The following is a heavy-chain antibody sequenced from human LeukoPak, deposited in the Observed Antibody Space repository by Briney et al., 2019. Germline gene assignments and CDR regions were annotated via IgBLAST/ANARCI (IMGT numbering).Heavy chain of an antibody. CDR3: AKGLVFHGGLWDI. CDR1: GGSISSTSYY. V-gene: IGHV4-61*05. D-gene: IGHD2-21*02. J-gene: IGHJ3*02. CDR2: MSHSGST. Sequence: SETLSLTCTVSGGSISSTSYYWGWIRQPPGKGLEWIGYMSHSGSTNYNPSLKSRVTISVDTSKNQFSLKLNSVTAADTAVYYCAKGLVFHGGLWDIWSRGTMVTVSS.